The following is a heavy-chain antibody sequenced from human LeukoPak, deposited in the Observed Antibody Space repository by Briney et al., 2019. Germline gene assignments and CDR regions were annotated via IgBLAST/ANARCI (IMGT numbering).Heavy chain of an antibody. V-gene: IGHV1-2*02. CDR2: INPNSGGT. CDR1: GYTFTGYY. Sequence: ASVKVSCKASGYTFTGYYMHWVRQAPGQRLEWMGWINPNSGGTNYAQKFQGSVTMTRDTSISTAYMELSRLRSDDTAVYYCARGSSSWYDPRPVHWFDPWGQGTLVTVSS. J-gene: IGHJ5*02. D-gene: IGHD6-13*01. CDR3: ARGSSSWYDPRPVHWFDP.